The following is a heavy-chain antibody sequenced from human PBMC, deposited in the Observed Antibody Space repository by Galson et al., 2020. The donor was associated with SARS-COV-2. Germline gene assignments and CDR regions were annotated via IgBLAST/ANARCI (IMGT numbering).Heavy chain of an antibody. CDR3: ARALLQTTMVIAVFTSASFYFDS. V-gene: IGHV4-34*01. CDR2: ITQSGSV. CDR1: GGSFSGHY. Sequence: SETLSLTCAVYGGSFSGHYWSWIRQSPGKGLEWIGEITQSGSVNYTPSLKSRVTISADRSKNQFSLELRSVTAADTAMYYCARALLQTTMVIAVFTSASFYFDSWGQGTLVSVSS. D-gene: IGHD3-10*01. J-gene: IGHJ4*02.